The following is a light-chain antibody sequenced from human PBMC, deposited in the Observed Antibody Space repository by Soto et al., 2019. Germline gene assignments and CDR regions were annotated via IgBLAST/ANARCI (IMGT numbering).Light chain of an antibody. CDR1: QSISSN. J-gene: IGKJ4*01. V-gene: IGKV3-11*01. Sequence: EIVMTQSPATLSVSPGERATLSCRASQSISSNLAWYQQKPGQAPRLLMFRTSNRATGIPARFSGSGSGTDFTLTISSLEPEDFAVYYCQQRSNWPLTFGGGTKVDIK. CDR3: QQRSNWPLT. CDR2: RTS.